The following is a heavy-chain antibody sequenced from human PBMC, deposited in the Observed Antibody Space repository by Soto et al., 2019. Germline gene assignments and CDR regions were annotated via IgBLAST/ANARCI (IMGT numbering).Heavy chain of an antibody. D-gene: IGHD6-6*01. CDR3: FCSSRAQFLDY. CDR1: GFTFSGSA. CDR2: IRSKANSYAT. J-gene: IGHJ4*02. V-gene: IGHV3-73*01. Sequence: PVGSLRLSCAASGFTFSGSAMHWVRQASGKGLEWVGRIRSKANSYATAYAASVKGRFTISRDDSKNTAYLQMNSLKTEDTAVYYCFCSSRAQFLDYWGQGTLVTVSS.